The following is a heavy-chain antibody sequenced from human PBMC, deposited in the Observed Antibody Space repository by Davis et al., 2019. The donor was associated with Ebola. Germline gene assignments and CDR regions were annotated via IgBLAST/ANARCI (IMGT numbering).Heavy chain of an antibody. CDR2: IRSKANSYAT. V-gene: IGHV3-73*01. J-gene: IGHJ4*02. CDR3: TANDYGDYGVDY. CDR1: GFTFSGSA. Sequence: GGSLRLSCAASGFTFSGSAMHWVRQASGKGLEWAGRIRSKANSYATAYAASVKGRFTISRDDSKNTAYLQMNSLKTEDTAVYYCTANDYGDYGVDYWGQGTLVTVSS. D-gene: IGHD4-17*01.